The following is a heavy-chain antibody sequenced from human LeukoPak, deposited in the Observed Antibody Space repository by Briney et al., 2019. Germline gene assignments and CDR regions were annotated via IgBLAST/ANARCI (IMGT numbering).Heavy chain of an antibody. Sequence: SETLSLTCTVSGGSINNYYWSWIQQPPGKGLEWIGNIYTSGSTNYNPSLKSRVTISVDTSKNQFSLKLSSVTAADTAVYCCVRHQLLHSQFDYWGQGTLVTVSS. CDR2: IYTSGST. CDR3: VRHQLLHSQFDY. D-gene: IGHD2-2*01. CDR1: GGSINNYY. V-gene: IGHV4-4*09. J-gene: IGHJ4*02.